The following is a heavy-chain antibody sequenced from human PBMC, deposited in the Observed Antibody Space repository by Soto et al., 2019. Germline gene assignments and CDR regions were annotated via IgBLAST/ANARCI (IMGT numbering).Heavy chain of an antibody. J-gene: IGHJ4*02. D-gene: IGHD3-22*01. CDR3: ASTYYYDSSGYSSVHY. CDR2: IIPIFGTA. V-gene: IGHV1-69*13. Sequence: GAAVKVSCKASGGTFSSYAISWVRQAPGQGLEWMGGIIPIFGTANYAQKFQGRVTITADESTSTAYMELSSLRSEDTAVYYCASTYYYDSSGYSSVHYWGQGTLVTVSS. CDR1: GGTFSSYA.